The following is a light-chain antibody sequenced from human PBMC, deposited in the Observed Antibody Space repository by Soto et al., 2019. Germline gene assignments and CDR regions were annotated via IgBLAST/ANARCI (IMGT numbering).Light chain of an antibody. J-gene: IGLJ1*01. Sequence: QSVLTQPASVSGSPGQSITISCTGTSSVVGSYNLVSWYQQHPGKAPKLMIYEGSKRPSGVSNRFSGSRSGNTASLTISGLQAEDEADFYCCSYASSGTYVFGTGTKVTVL. V-gene: IGLV2-23*01. CDR2: EGS. CDR1: SSVVGSYNL. CDR3: CSYASSGTYV.